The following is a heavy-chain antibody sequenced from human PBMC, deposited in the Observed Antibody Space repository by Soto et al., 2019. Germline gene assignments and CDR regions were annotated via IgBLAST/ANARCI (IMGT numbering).Heavy chain of an antibody. CDR1: GYTLTSYY. J-gene: IGHJ6*02. CDR2: INPSGGIT. Sequence: ASVRVSCKASGYTLTSYYLHWVRQAPGQGPEWMGIINPSGGITNDAQKFQDRVTMTSDTSTSTVYMELSSLGSEDTAVYYCARGISTTRYYYYYGMDVWGQGTTVTVSS. V-gene: IGHV1-46*01. D-gene: IGHD2-2*01. CDR3: ARGISTTRYYYYYGMDV.